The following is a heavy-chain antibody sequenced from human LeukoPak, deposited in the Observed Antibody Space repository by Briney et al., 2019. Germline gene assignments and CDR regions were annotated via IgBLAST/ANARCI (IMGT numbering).Heavy chain of an antibody. Sequence: GGSLRLSCAASGFIFSNYAMNWVRQTPGKGLEWVSTISVSGGSTYYADSVKGRFTISRDNAKNSLYLQMNSLRAEDTAVYYCARDRIGAVAAPWYFDYWGQGTLVTVSS. D-gene: IGHD6-19*01. V-gene: IGHV3-21*01. J-gene: IGHJ4*02. CDR1: GFIFSNYA. CDR2: ISVSGGST. CDR3: ARDRIGAVAAPWYFDY.